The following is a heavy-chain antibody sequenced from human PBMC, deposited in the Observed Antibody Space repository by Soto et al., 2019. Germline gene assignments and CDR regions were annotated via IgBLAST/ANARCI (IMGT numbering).Heavy chain of an antibody. J-gene: IGHJ4*02. Sequence: EVKLVESGGGLVRPGGSLRLSCVASGFTFRSYWMTWIRQAPGKGLEWVGNIKEDGSEEKYVDSVKGRFTISRDNAKNSLYLQMNSLRVEHTAIYYCASPRGGGYRIFDYWGRGTLVTVSS. CDR2: IKEDGSEE. CDR3: ASPRGGGYRIFDY. CDR1: GFTFRSYW. V-gene: IGHV3-7*01. D-gene: IGHD1-26*01.